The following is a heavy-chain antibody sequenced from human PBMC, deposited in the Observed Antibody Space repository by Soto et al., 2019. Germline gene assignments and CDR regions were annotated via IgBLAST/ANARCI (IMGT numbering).Heavy chain of an antibody. Sequence: PSETLSLTCAVYGGSFSGYYWSWIRQPPGKGLEWIGEINHSGSTNYNPSLKSRVTISVDTSKNQFSLKLSSVTAADTAVYYCARVWVAGGDFDYWGQGTLVIVSS. J-gene: IGHJ4*02. CDR1: GGSFSGYY. D-gene: IGHD2-21*01. CDR3: ARVWVAGGDFDY. V-gene: IGHV4-34*01. CDR2: INHSGST.